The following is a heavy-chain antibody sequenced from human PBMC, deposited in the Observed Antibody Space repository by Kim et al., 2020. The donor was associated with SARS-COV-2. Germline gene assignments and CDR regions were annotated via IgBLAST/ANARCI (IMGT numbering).Heavy chain of an antibody. CDR2: INWNGGST. CDR3: ARASPRGSYRSVVMDV. V-gene: IGHV3-20*04. J-gene: IGHJ6*02. Sequence: GGSLRLSCAASGFTFDDYGMSWVRQAPGKGLEWVSGINWNGGSTGYADSVKGRFTISRDNAKNSLYLQMNSLRAEDTALYYCARASPRGSYRSVVMDVWGQGTTVTVSS. D-gene: IGHD1-26*01. CDR1: GFTFDDYG.